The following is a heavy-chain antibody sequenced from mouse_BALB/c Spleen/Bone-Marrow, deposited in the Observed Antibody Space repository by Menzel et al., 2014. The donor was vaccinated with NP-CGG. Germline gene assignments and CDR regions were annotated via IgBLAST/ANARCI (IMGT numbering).Heavy chain of an antibody. CDR3: ARRKFGNHGFAY. CDR2: INPSTDYT. J-gene: IGHJ3*01. Sequence: VKLMESGAELAKPGASVKMSCKASGYTFTSYWMHWVKQRPGQGLEWIGYINPSTDYTEYNQKFKDKATLTADKSSNTAYMQLSSLTSEDSAVYYCARRKFGNHGFAYWGQGTLVTVSA. V-gene: IGHV1-7*01. CDR1: GYTFTSYW. D-gene: IGHD2-10*02.